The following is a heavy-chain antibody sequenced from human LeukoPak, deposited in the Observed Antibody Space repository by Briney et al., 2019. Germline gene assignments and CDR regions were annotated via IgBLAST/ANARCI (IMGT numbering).Heavy chain of an antibody. Sequence: SETLSLTCTVSGGSISSYYWSWIRQPAAKGLEWIGRIYTSGSTNYNPSLKSRVTMSVDTSKNQFSLKLSSVTAADTAVYYCARGVGYSSGWYLDLELWYFDYWGQGTLVTVSS. J-gene: IGHJ4*02. V-gene: IGHV4-4*07. D-gene: IGHD6-19*01. CDR1: GGSISSYY. CDR2: IYTSGST. CDR3: ARGVGYSSGWYLDLELWYFDY.